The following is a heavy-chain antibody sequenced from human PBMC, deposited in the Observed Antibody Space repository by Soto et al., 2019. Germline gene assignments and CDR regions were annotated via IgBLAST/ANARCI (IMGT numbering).Heavy chain of an antibody. CDR3: AGRHGHSPHCVPLDP. V-gene: IGHV4-39*01. CDR2: IFYSGTS. CDR1: GGSINDDTYY. Sequence: QLQLQESGPGLVKPSETLSLTCTVSGGSINDDTYYWGWIRQPPGKGLEWIGSIFYSGTSSYNPSLKSRVSMSVDTSQQQLSLRLRAGTAADTAVCYCAGRHGHSPHCVPLDPCGQGTLVIVSS. J-gene: IGHJ5*02. D-gene: IGHD1-26*01.